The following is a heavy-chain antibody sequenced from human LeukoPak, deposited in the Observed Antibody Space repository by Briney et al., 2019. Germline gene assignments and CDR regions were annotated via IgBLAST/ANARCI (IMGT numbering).Heavy chain of an antibody. V-gene: IGHV4-39*01. CDR3: ARHSPWEPFDY. D-gene: IGHD1-26*01. Sequence: SETPSLTCTVSGDSISSSSYYWGWIRQPPGKGLEWIGSIYYSGNTYYNPSLKSRVTISVDTSKNQFSLKLSSVTAADTAVYYCARHSPWEPFDYWGQGTLVTVSS. J-gene: IGHJ4*02. CDR1: GDSISSSSYY. CDR2: IYYSGNT.